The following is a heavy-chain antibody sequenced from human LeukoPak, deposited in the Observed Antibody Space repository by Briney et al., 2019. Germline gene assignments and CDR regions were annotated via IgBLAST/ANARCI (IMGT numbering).Heavy chain of an antibody. D-gene: IGHD1-14*01. CDR3: ARLFAGTFDY. Sequence: PSETLSLTCAVYGGSFSGYYWSWIRQPPGKGLEWIGEINHSGSTNYNPSLKSRVTISVDTSKNQFSLKLSSVTAADPAVYFCARLFAGTFDYWGQGTLVTVSS. CDR1: GGSFSGYY. V-gene: IGHV4-34*01. J-gene: IGHJ4*02. CDR2: INHSGST.